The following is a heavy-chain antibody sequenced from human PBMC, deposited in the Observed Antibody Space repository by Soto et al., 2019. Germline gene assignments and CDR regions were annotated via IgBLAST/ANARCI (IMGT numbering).Heavy chain of an antibody. CDR3: ARERDRGYSHYYFDY. D-gene: IGHD5-18*01. Sequence: PSETLSLTCTVSGGSVSSGSYYWSWIRQPPGKGLEWIGYIYYSGSTNYNPSLKSRVTISVDTSKNQFSLKLSSVTAADTAVYYCARERDRGYSHYYFDYWGQGTLVTVSS. CDR2: IYYSGST. J-gene: IGHJ4*02. CDR1: GGSVSSGSYY. V-gene: IGHV4-61*01.